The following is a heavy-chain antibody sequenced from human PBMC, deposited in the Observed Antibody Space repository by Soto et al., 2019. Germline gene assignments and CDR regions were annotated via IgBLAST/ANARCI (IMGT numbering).Heavy chain of an antibody. CDR3: ARADRTLVTSYSLDV. J-gene: IGHJ6*02. D-gene: IGHD2-21*02. CDR2: INHSGTI. Sequence: SETLSLTSAVYGGSFSGYYWTWIRQPPGKGLEWIGEINHSGTINFNPSLKSRLTISLDTSKKHFSLKLSSVTDADTAAYYCARADRTLVTSYSLDVWGQGTTVTVSS. V-gene: IGHV4-34*01. CDR1: GGSFSGYY.